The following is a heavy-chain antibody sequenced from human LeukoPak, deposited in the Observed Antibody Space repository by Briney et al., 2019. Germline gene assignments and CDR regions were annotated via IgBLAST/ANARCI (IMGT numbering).Heavy chain of an antibody. V-gene: IGHV3-21*01. CDR3: AREEYSSSSGSFDI. CDR2: ISSSTNYI. CDR1: GFTFSSYS. Sequence: GGSLRLSCAASGFTFSSYSMNWVRQAPGKGLEWVSSISSSTNYIYYADSVKGRFTISRDNAKNSLYLQMNCLRAEDTAVYYCAREEYSSSSGSFDIWGQGTMVTVSS. D-gene: IGHD6-6*01. J-gene: IGHJ3*02.